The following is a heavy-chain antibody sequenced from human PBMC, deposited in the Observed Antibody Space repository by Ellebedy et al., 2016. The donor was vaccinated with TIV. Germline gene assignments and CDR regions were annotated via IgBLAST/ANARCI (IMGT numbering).Heavy chain of an antibody. CDR1: GLLFSNAW. CDR2: MKSKVDGGTT. CDR3: ADLVWYDP. V-gene: IGHV3-15*07. J-gene: IGHJ5*02. Sequence: GESLKISCIGSGLLFSNAWMNWVRQRPGKGLEWVGRMKSKVDGGTTEYAEPVKGRFIISRDDSMNTVYLQMNSLKIEDTAVYYCADLVWYDPWGQGTLVTVSS. D-gene: IGHD3-9*01.